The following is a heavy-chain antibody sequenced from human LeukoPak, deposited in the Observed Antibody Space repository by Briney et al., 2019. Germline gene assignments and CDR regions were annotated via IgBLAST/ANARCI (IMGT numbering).Heavy chain of an antibody. V-gene: IGHV3-33*08. CDR2: MWYDGSNT. Sequence: GGSLRLSCVASGFTFSSYGMHWVRQAQGKGLEWVALMWYDGSNTYYADSVKGRFTISRDNSNNTMYLQMNSLRAEDTAVYYCARAGYCSGGSCYGMDVWGQGTTVTVSS. J-gene: IGHJ6*02. CDR3: ARAGYCSGGSCYGMDV. D-gene: IGHD2-15*01. CDR1: GFTFSSYG.